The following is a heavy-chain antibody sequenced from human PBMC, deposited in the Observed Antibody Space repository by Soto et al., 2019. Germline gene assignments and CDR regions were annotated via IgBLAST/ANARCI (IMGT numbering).Heavy chain of an antibody. Sequence: GGSLRLSCAASGFTFSSYSMNWVRQAPGKGLEWVSSISSSSSYIYYADSVKGRFTISRDNAKNSLYLQMNSLRAEDTAVYYCSRGSIAVAGGNYWGQGTLVPVSS. J-gene: IGHJ4*02. CDR2: ISSSSSYI. V-gene: IGHV3-21*01. CDR3: SRGSIAVAGGNY. CDR1: GFTFSSYS. D-gene: IGHD6-19*01.